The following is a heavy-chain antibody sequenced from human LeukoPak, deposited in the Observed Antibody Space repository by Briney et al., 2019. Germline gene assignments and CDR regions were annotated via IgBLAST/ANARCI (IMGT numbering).Heavy chain of an antibody. CDR2: INPNNGAT. CDR1: GYTFISNY. J-gene: IGHJ6*02. V-gene: IGHV1-46*03. CDR3: ARLLDAASRSTYWPYGMDV. Sequence: ASVKVSCKASGYTFISNYIHWVRQAPGQGLEWVGIINPNNGATTYAQRLQGRIAMTRDTSTSTVYMELSSLRSDDTAVYYCARLLDAASRSTYWPYGMDVWGQGTTVIVSS. D-gene: IGHD3-3*01.